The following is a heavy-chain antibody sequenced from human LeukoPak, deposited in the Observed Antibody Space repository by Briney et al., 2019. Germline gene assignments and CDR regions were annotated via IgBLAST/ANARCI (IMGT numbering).Heavy chain of an antibody. V-gene: IGHV3-23*01. D-gene: IGHD7-27*01. Sequence: GGSLRLSCAASGFTFSRHAMSWVRQAPGRGLEWVSTIDRSGDDTYYRDSVKGRFTISRDNSKSTLYLQMYSLRAEDTAIYYCAKGGDELDYWGQGTLVIVSS. J-gene: IGHJ4*02. CDR3: AKGGDELDY. CDR2: IDRSGDDT. CDR1: GFTFSRHA.